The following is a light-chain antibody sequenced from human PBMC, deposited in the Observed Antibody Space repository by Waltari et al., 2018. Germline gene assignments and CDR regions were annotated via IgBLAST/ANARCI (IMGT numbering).Light chain of an antibody. J-gene: IGLJ3*02. Sequence: SYEMSQPLSVSVALGQTAKLPCGGKNNGIKNVHWYQKKPGQAPVPVIYRDRSRPSGIPERFSGSNSGNTATLTISRAQAGDEADYYCQVWDSSTAWVFGGGTKLAVL. CDR2: RDR. V-gene: IGLV3-9*01. CDR1: NNGIKN. CDR3: QVWDSSTAWV.